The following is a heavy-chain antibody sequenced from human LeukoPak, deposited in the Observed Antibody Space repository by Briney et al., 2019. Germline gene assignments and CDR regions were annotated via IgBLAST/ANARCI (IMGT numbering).Heavy chain of an antibody. Sequence: GGSLRLSCAASGFTFSHYAMRWVRQAPGKGLEWVSAISGSGGSTYYADSVKGRFTISRDNSKNTLYLQMNSLRAEDTAVYYCAKRLRGYSYGPGRYYYYGMDVWGQGTTVTVSS. J-gene: IGHJ6*02. D-gene: IGHD5-18*01. V-gene: IGHV3-23*01. CDR2: ISGSGGST. CDR3: AKRLRGYSYGPGRYYYYGMDV. CDR1: GFTFSHYA.